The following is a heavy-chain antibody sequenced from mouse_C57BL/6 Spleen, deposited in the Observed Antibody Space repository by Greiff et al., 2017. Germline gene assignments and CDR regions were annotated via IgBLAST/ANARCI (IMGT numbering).Heavy chain of an antibody. V-gene: IGHV1-9*01. Sequence: VEPGASVKLSCKATGYTFTGYWIEWVKQRPGHGLEWIGEILPGSGSTNYNEKFKGKATFTADTSSNTAYMQLSSLTTEDSAIYYCARSTGYDYESWYVDVWGTGTTVTVSS. CDR3: ARSTGYDYESWYVDV. J-gene: IGHJ1*03. CDR1: GYTFTGYW. CDR2: ILPGSGST. D-gene: IGHD2-4*01.